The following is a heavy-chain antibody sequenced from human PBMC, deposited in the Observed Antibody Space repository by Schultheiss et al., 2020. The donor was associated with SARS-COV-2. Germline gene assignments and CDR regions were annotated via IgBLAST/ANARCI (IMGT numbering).Heavy chain of an antibody. V-gene: IGHV3-13*05. CDR3: ARAPSIVGATPHWYFDL. Sequence: GESLKISCAASGFTFSSYDMHWVRQATGKGLEWVSAIGTAGDPYYPGSVKGRFTISRENAKNSLYLQMNSLRAGDTAVYYCARAPSIVGATPHWYFDLWGRGTLVTVSS. D-gene: IGHD1-26*01. CDR2: IGTAGDP. J-gene: IGHJ2*01. CDR1: GFTFSSYD.